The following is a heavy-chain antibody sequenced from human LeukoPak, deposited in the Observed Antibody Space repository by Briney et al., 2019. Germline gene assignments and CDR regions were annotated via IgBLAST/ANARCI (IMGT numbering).Heavy chain of an antibody. CDR1: GYTFTGYY. J-gene: IGHJ4*02. V-gene: IGHV1-2*02. D-gene: IGHD2-2*01. CDR3: ARDGSWSSISYSYY. CDR2: INPNSGDT. Sequence: ASVKVSCRASGYTFTGYYIHWVRQAPGQGLEWMGWINPNSGDTKYEQRFQGRVTMTRDTSISTAYMELTRLRCDDTAVYFCARDGSWSSISYSYYWGKGTLVTVSS.